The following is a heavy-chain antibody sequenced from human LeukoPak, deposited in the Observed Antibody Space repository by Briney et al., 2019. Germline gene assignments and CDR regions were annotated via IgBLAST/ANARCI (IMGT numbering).Heavy chain of an antibody. D-gene: IGHD3-22*01. CDR1: GGSISPYY. CDR2: VDYRGTT. J-gene: IGHJ4*02. Sequence: SETLSLTCTVSGGSISPYYWSWLRQPPGKGLEGFGYVDYRGTTIYNPSLKSRVTISVDTSKNQFSLRLSSVTAADTAVYYCARSPDSSGYYYYFDFWGQGTLVTVSS. CDR3: ARSPDSSGYYYYFDF. V-gene: IGHV4-59*08.